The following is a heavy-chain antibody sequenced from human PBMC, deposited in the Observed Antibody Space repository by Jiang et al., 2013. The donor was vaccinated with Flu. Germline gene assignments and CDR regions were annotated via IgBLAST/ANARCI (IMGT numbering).Heavy chain of an antibody. CDR2: VYYDGGT. Sequence: GSGLVKPSETLSLTCSVSGGFVSNSDYYWGWIRQSPGKGLEWIGSVYYDGGTHYNPSLKSRITISVDTSKNQFSLKLTSVSAADTAVYYCARDRTFSSDYYYPIDYWGQGILVTVSS. CDR1: GGFVSNSDYY. J-gene: IGHJ4*02. CDR3: ARDRTFSSDYYYPIDY. V-gene: IGHV4-39*07. D-gene: IGHD3-22*01.